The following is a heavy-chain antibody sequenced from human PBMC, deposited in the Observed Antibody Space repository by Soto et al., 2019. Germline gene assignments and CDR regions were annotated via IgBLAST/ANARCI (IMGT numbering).Heavy chain of an antibody. V-gene: IGHV1-8*01. Sequence: QVQLVQSGAEVKKPGASVMVSCEASGDTFTNYEINWVRQATGQGLEWLGRVSLNTGNTGYAQRFQGRVSMTANPSISTAYMELSSLKSEDTAVYYCATVPRGSRYFYYLDVWGKGTTVIVSS. J-gene: IGHJ6*03. CDR3: ATVPRGSRYFYYLDV. D-gene: IGHD3-16*01. CDR1: GDTFTNYE. CDR2: VSLNTGNT.